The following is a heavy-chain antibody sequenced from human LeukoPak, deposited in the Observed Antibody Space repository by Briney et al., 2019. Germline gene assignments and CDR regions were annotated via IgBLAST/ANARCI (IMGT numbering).Heavy chain of an antibody. D-gene: IGHD2-15*01. J-gene: IGHJ1*01. CDR1: GFTVNSNY. CDR2: MFSGGAT. Sequence: PGGSLRLSCVASGFTVNSNYMTWVRQAPGKGLEWVSVMFSGGATYYADSVKGRFTISRDNSKNTLYLQMNSLRAEDTAVYYCARVAWYCSGGSCPPGGYFQHWGQGTLVTVSS. V-gene: IGHV3-53*01. CDR3: ARVAWYCSGGSCPPGGYFQH.